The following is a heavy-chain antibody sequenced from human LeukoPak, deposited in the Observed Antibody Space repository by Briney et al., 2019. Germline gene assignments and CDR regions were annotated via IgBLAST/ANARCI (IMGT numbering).Heavy chain of an antibody. J-gene: IGHJ4*02. CDR2: INHSGYT. V-gene: IGHV4-34*01. Sequence: SVNLSLNCAGYAVTFSSHSWTWIRQPPGKGLEWIGEINHSGYTHYNPSLKSRVTISVATSKNQFSLKLSSVTAADTAVYYCARPRPAAAGAFDYWGQGTLVTVSS. D-gene: IGHD6-13*01. CDR3: ARPRPAAAGAFDY. CDR1: AVTFSSHS.